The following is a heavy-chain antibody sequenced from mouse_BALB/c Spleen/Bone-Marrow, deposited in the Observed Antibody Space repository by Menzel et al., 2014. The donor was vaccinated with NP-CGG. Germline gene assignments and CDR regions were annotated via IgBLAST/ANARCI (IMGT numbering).Heavy chain of an antibody. CDR2: IYPGDTDI. Sequence: QVQLQQSGAELGRPGSSVKISCKASGYAFSNYWMNWVKQRPGQGLEWIGQIYPGDTDIHYNGKFKGKATLTADKSSSTAYMQLSSLTSEDSAVYVCARRGDYSYAMDYWGQGTSATVSS. CDR3: ARRGDYSYAMDY. V-gene: IGHV1-80*01. D-gene: IGHD1-1*01. J-gene: IGHJ4*01. CDR1: GYAFSNYW.